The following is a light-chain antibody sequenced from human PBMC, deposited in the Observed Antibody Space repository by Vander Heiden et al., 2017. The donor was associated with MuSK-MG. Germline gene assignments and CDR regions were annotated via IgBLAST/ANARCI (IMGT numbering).Light chain of an antibody. CDR3: QQYATVLHT. Sequence: EIVLTPSPDTLSLSPGERATLSCSASQSVSNNYLAWYQQKPGQSPRLLIYGVSNRATGIPDRFSGSGSGTDFTLTISRLEPEDVAVYYCQQYATVLHTFVQGTKLEIK. CDR2: GVS. V-gene: IGKV3-20*01. CDR1: QSVSNNY. J-gene: IGKJ2*01.